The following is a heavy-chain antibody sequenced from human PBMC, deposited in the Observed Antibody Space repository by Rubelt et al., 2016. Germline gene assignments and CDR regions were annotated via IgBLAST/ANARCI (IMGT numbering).Heavy chain of an antibody. CDR1: GYTFTSYG. CDR2: ISAYNGNT. Sequence: QVQLVQSGAEVKKPGASVKVSCKASGYTFTSYGISWVRQAPGQGLEWMGWISAYNGNTNYAQKLQGRGTMTTDKSTSTAYMELRGLRSDDTAVYYCARGARRYSMDPRNAFDSWGQGTMVTVSS. V-gene: IGHV1-18*01. CDR3: ARGARRYSMDPRNAFDS. J-gene: IGHJ3*02. D-gene: IGHD4-11*01.